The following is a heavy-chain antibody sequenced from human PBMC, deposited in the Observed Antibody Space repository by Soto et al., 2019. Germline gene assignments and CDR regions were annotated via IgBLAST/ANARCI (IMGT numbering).Heavy chain of an antibody. Sequence: EVQLVESGGGLVQPGGSLRLSCAGSGFTLSDHYIDWVRQAPGKGLEWVGRSRDKAQGYSTAYAASVKGRFTTSRDESKNSVYLQMNSLRAEDTAVYYCAKDHIVVVTAIFDYWGQGTLVTVSS. CDR2: SRDKAQGYST. CDR3: AKDHIVVVTAIFDY. CDR1: GFTLSDHY. D-gene: IGHD2-21*02. J-gene: IGHJ4*02. V-gene: IGHV3-72*01.